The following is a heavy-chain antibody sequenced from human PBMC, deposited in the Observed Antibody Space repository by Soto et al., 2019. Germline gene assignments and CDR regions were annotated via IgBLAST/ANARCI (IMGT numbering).Heavy chain of an antibody. V-gene: IGHV1-18*01. CDR2: ISAYNGNT. J-gene: IGHJ4*02. CDR3: ASVAEGGGGLFDY. D-gene: IGHD3-16*01. CDR1: GYTFTSYG. Sequence: QVQLVQSGAEVKKPGASVKVSCKASGYTFTSYGISWVRQAPGQGLEWMGWISAYNGNTNYAQKLQGRDTITTDTATSTAYTELRGLRSADTAVSYGASVAEGGGGLFDYWGQGTLVTVSS.